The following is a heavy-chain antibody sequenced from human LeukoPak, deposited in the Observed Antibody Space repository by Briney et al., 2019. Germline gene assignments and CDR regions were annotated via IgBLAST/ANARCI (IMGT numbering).Heavy chain of an antibody. CDR3: AKDFASDSSPQP. J-gene: IGHJ5*02. V-gene: IGHV3-30*18. CDR2: ISYDGSNK. D-gene: IGHD3-22*01. Sequence: GGSLRLFCGASGFTFSSYGMQWVRQAPGKGLDWVAVISYDGSNKYYANSVKGRFTISRDNSKNTLYLQMNSLRAEDTAVYYCAKDFASDSSPQPWGQGTLVTVSS. CDR1: GFTFSSYG.